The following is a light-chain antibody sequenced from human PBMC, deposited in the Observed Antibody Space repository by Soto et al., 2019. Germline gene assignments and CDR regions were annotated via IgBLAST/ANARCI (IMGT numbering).Light chain of an antibody. CDR3: QQSYSSPFT. Sequence: DIQMTQSPSSLSASVGDRVTITCRASQSISSYLNWYQQKPGKAPNLLIYAASSLQSGVPSKFGGSGSGTDFTLTISSLQPEDFATYYCQQSYSSPFTFGPGNKVDIK. J-gene: IGKJ3*01. CDR1: QSISSY. V-gene: IGKV1-39*01. CDR2: AAS.